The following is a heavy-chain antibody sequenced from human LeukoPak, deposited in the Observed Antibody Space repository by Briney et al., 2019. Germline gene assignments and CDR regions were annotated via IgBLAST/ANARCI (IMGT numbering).Heavy chain of an antibody. Sequence: SETPSLTCTVSGGSISSYYWSWIRQPPGKGLEWIEYIYHSGSTYYNPSLKSRDTISVDRSKNQFSLKLSSVTAADTAVYYCARSDYDILTGQTGETDAFDIWGQGTMVTVSS. CDR1: GGSISSYY. CDR3: ARSDYDILTGQTGETDAFDI. V-gene: IGHV4-59*12. D-gene: IGHD3-9*01. CDR2: IYHSGST. J-gene: IGHJ3*02.